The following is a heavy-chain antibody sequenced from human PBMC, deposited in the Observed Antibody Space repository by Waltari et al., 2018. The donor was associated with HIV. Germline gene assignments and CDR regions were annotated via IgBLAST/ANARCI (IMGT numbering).Heavy chain of an antibody. J-gene: IGHJ4*02. CDR3: SREGYGGNPANNFDF. D-gene: IGHD2-15*01. CDR1: GVSFSGYY. V-gene: IGHV4-34*01. CDR2: VNHSGNI. Sequence: QVHLQQSGAGLLKPSETLSLTCTVPGVSFSGYYWSWIRQPPGQGLEWIGEVNHSGNINYNPSLKSRLIISVDTSKRQFSLRLKSVTAADTAVYYCSREGYGGNPANNFDFWGQGTLVSVSS.